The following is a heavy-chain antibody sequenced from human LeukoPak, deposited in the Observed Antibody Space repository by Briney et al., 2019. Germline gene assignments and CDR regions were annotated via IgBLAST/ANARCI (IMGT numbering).Heavy chain of an antibody. V-gene: IGHV3-23*01. CDR3: AKARRGRYYYGSGSPPYYYYYMDV. D-gene: IGHD3-10*01. Sequence: PGGSLRLSCAASGFTFSSYAMSWVRQAPGKGLEWVSAISGSGGSTYYADSVKGRFTISRDNSKNTLYLQMNSLRAEDTAAYYCAKARRGRYYYGSGSPPYYYYYMDVWGKGTTVTVSS. CDR1: GFTFSSYA. CDR2: ISGSGGST. J-gene: IGHJ6*03.